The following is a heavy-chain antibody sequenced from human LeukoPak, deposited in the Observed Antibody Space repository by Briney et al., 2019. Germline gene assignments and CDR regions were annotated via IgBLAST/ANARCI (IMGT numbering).Heavy chain of an antibody. J-gene: IGHJ4*02. Sequence: GGSLRLSCTVSGFAFSRYWMHWVRQVPGKGLVWVSRIEYDGRTINYADSVKGRFTISRDNPKNILYLQMNSLRAEDTAVYYCARGDLDYWGQGTLVTVSS. CDR2: IEYDGRTI. V-gene: IGHV3-74*01. CDR3: ARGDLDY. CDR1: GFAFSRYW.